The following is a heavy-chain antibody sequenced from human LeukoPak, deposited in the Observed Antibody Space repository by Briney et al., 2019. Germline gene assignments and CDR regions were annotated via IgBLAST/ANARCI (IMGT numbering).Heavy chain of an antibody. CDR2: IDPHGSET. J-gene: IGHJ4*03. Sequence: GGSLRLSCAASGFSFSNYWMSWVRQAPGKGLEWVANIDPHGSETQYVGSVKGRFTTSRDNAKNSLYVQMNSLRAEDTAIYYCARIWYFGDNNWRYFDYWGQGTLVTVAP. V-gene: IGHV3-7*01. D-gene: IGHD1-1*01. CDR3: ARIWYFGDNNWRYFDY. CDR1: GFSFSNYW.